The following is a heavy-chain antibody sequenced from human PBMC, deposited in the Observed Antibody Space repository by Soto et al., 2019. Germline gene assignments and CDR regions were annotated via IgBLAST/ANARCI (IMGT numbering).Heavy chain of an antibody. CDR2: IYPGDSDA. CDR1: GYSFTNYW. Sequence: GESLKISCKGSGYSFTNYWIAWVRQMPGKGLEWMGIIYPGDSDARYSPSFQAQVTFSADKSISTASLQLSSLKASDTAVYYCARHLSVSRIAASLIWGQGTMVTVSS. D-gene: IGHD6-6*01. J-gene: IGHJ3*02. CDR3: ARHLSVSRIAASLI. V-gene: IGHV5-51*01.